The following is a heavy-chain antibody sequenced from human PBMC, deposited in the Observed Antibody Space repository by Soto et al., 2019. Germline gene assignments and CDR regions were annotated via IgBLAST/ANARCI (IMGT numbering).Heavy chain of an antibody. J-gene: IGHJ6*02. CDR3: ARAQPDTAMVSYYYYGMDV. V-gene: IGHV4-59*01. Sequence: SETLSLTCTVSGGSISSYYWSWIRQPPGKGLEWIGYIYYSGSTNYNPSLKSRVTISVDTSKNQFSLKLSSVTAADTAVYYCARAQPDTAMVSYYYYGMDVWGQGTTVTVS. CDR1: GGSISSYY. CDR2: IYYSGST. D-gene: IGHD5-18*01.